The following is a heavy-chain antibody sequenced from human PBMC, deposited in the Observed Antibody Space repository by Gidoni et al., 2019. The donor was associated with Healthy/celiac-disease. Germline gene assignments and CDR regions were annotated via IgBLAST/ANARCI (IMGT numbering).Heavy chain of an antibody. Sequence: QVQLVESGGGVVQPGRSLRLSCAASGFTFSSYGMHWVRQAPGKGLELVAVISYDGSNKYYADSVKGRFTISRDNSKNTLYLQMNSLRAEDTAVYYCAKDPRACSSTSCSVYGMDVWGQGTTVTVSS. CDR2: ISYDGSNK. CDR1: GFTFSSYG. CDR3: AKDPRACSSTSCSVYGMDV. D-gene: IGHD2-2*01. V-gene: IGHV3-30*18. J-gene: IGHJ6*02.